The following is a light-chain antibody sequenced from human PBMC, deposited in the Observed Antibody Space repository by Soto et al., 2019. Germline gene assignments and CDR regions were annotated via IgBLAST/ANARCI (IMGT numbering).Light chain of an antibody. CDR1: QDISKF. Sequence: DIQMTQSPSSVSASIGDSVSFTXQASQDISKFLNWYQQKPGKATKLXXYRASTLQNGVPSRFSGAGSATDFTLTISSLQPEDFATYSCQQSYSTLPYTFGQGTKVDIK. CDR3: QQSYSTLPYT. J-gene: IGKJ2*01. V-gene: IGKV1-39*01. CDR2: RAS.